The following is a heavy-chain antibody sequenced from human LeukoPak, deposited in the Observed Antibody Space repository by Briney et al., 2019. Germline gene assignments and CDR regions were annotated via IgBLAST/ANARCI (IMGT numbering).Heavy chain of an antibody. V-gene: IGHV4-34*01. CDR1: GGSFSGYY. Sequence: SETLSLTCAVYGGSFSGYYWSWIRQPPGKGLEWIGEIHHSGSTNYNPSLKSRVTISVDTSKNQFSLKLSSVTAADTAVYYCARGRGYYDSSGYYDDYWGQGTLVTVSS. D-gene: IGHD3-22*01. J-gene: IGHJ4*02. CDR3: ARGRGYYDSSGYYDDY. CDR2: IHHSGST.